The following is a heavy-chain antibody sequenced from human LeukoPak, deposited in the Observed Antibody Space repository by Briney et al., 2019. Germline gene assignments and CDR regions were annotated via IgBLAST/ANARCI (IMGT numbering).Heavy chain of an antibody. D-gene: IGHD3-22*01. CDR3: ARDGLLEYFQH. CDR2: IYSGGST. Sequence: GGSLRLSCAASGFTVSSNYMSWVRQAPGKGLEWVSVIYSGGSTYYADSVEGRFTISRDNSKNTLYLQMNSLRAEDTAVYYCARDGLLEYFQHWGQGTLVTVSS. CDR1: GFTVSSNY. J-gene: IGHJ1*01. V-gene: IGHV3-53*01.